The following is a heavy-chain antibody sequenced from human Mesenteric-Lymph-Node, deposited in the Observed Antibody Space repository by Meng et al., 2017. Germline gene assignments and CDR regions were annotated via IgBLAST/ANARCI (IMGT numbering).Heavy chain of an antibody. V-gene: IGHV4-4*02. J-gene: IGHJ4*02. CDR3: GRDQGRELINH. Sequence: QVQPQELGPRLVKPSGPLSLPCTVSGGSISSDSWWSWVRQPPGKGLEWIGEVYHRGDTNYNPSLKSRVDISVDKSKNQFYLSLFSVTAADTAVYYCGRDQGRELINHWGQGTLVTVSS. CDR1: GGSISSDSW. D-gene: IGHD1-7*01. CDR2: VYHRGDT.